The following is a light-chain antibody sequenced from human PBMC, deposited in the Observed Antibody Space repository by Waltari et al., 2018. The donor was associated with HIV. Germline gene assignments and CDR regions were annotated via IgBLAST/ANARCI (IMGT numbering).Light chain of an antibody. CDR2: GNS. CDR3: QSYDSSLSNWV. Sequence: QSVLTQPPPVSGAPGQRVTISCPGSSSNIGAGYDVHWYQQLPGTAPKLLIYGNSNRPSGVPDRFSGSKSGTSASLAITGLQPDDETDYYCQSYDSSLSNWVFGGGTKLTVL. J-gene: IGLJ3*02. V-gene: IGLV1-40*01. CDR1: SSNIGAGYD.